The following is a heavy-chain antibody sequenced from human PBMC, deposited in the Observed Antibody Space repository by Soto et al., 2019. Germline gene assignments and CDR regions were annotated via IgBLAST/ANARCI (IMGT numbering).Heavy chain of an antibody. CDR1: GYTFTSYG. Sequence: QVQLVQSGAEVKKPGASVKVSCKASGYTFTSYGISWVRQAPGQGLEWMGWINAYNGNTNYAQKFQGRVTMTTHTPTSTAYMELRSLRSDDAAVYYCARDPVAGTYFDYWGQGPLVTVSS. V-gene: IGHV1-18*01. CDR3: ARDPVAGTYFDY. D-gene: IGHD6-19*01. J-gene: IGHJ4*02. CDR2: INAYNGNT.